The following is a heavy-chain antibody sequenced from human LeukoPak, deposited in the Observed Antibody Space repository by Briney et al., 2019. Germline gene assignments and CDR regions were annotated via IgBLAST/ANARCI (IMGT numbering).Heavy chain of an antibody. CDR2: ISAYNGDS. J-gene: IGHJ6*03. D-gene: IGHD3-10*01. Sequence: ASVEVSCKASGYTFSNYGISWVRQAPGQGLEWMGWISAYNGDSNYAQKLQGRLTMTTDTSTNTAYMELRSLRSDDTAVYYCARVRTYYYGSGSYPTFWYYYYMDVWGKGTTVTVSS. CDR3: ARVRTYYYGSGSYPTFWYYYYMDV. CDR1: GYTFSNYG. V-gene: IGHV1-18*01.